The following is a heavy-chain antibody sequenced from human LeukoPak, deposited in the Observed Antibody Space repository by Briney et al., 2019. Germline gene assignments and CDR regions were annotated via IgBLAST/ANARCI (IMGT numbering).Heavy chain of an antibody. V-gene: IGHV1-18*01. J-gene: IGHJ4*02. CDR1: GYTFTSYG. CDR3: ARNYDSSGYYEDDY. D-gene: IGHD3-22*01. CDR2: ISAYNGNT. Sequence: APVKVSCKASGYTFTSYGISWVRQAPGQGLEWMGWISAYNGNTNYAQKLQGRVTMTTDTSTSTAYMELRSLRSDDTAVYYCARNYDSSGYYEDDYWGQGTLVTVSS.